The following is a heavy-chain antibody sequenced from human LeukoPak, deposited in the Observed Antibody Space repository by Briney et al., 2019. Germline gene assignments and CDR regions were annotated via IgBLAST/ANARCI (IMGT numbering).Heavy chain of an antibody. D-gene: IGHD3-10*01. CDR3: ARKGSVRRGALV. CDR2: IFYSGST. CDR1: GGSISNYY. Sequence: PSETLSLTCTVSGGSISNYYWSWIRQPPGRGLEWIGYIFYSGSTNYSPSLKSRVTISVDTSKNQFSLKLSSVTAADTAVYYCARKGSVRRGALVWGQGTLVTVSS. V-gene: IGHV4-59*08. J-gene: IGHJ4*02.